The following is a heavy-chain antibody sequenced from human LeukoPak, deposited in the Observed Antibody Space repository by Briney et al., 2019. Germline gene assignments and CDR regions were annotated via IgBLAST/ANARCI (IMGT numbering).Heavy chain of an antibody. V-gene: IGHV3-7*03. CDR1: GLTFSDDW. J-gene: IGHJ4*02. CDR3: ARGLRWPDF. D-gene: IGHD4-23*01. Sequence: GSLRLSCKTSGLTFSDDWMNWVRQAPGKGPEWVANINQDASGASYVDSVRGRFTISRDNAKESVYLQMNSLGADDTAIYYCARGLRWPDFWGQGTLVTVSS. CDR2: INQDASGA.